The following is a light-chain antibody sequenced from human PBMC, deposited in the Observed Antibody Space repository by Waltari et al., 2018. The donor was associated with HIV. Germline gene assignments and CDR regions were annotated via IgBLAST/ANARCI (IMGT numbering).Light chain of an antibody. CDR3: QQYNTYART. J-gene: IGKJ2*01. Sequence: DIQMTQSPSTLSASVGDRVPIPCRASQSIGTWLALYQQKPGKAPKLLIYKASSLEAGVPSRFSGSGSGTEFTLTISSLQPDDVATYYCQQYNTYARTFGQGTKLEIK. CDR1: QSIGTW. CDR2: KAS. V-gene: IGKV1-5*03.